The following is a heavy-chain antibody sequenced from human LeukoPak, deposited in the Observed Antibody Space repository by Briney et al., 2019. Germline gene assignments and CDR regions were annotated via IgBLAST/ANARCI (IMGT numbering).Heavy chain of an antibody. CDR1: GFTFSSYW. Sequence: PGGSLRLSCAASGFTFSSYWMSWVRQAPGKGLDWVAQIKQVGSEKYYVDSVKGRFTISRDNAKNSLYLQMNSLRAEDTAVYYCARDPVFGIVVVPAGIEGVEYWGQGTLVTVSS. J-gene: IGHJ4*02. CDR3: ARDPVFGIVVVPAGIEGVEY. V-gene: IGHV3-7*03. D-gene: IGHD2-2*01. CDR2: IKQVGSEK.